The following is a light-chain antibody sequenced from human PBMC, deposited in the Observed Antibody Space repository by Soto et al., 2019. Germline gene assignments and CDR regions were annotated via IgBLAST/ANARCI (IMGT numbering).Light chain of an antibody. J-gene: IGKJ2*01. CDR2: GAS. CDR3: QQYGVSMFT. Sequence: VVTQSPGTLSLSPGERATLSCRTSQTASDGYLAWYQQKHGHAPRLFIDGASVRATAIPDRFSGSCAGTDFPLTSSGLEHEDFAVYYCQQYGVSMFTFGQGAKLEIK. CDR1: QTASDGY. V-gene: IGKV3-20*01.